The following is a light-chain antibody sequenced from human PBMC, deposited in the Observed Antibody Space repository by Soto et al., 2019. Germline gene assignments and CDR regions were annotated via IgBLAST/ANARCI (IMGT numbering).Light chain of an antibody. V-gene: IGKV3D-20*01. CDR2: DAS. CDR3: QQYGSPPFT. CDR1: QSVASTS. J-gene: IGKJ4*01. Sequence: EIVLTQSPATLSLSPGERATLSCGASQSVASTSLAWYQQRPGLAPRLLIFDASIRATGIPDRFSGGGSGTDFTLTISRLEPEDFAVYYCQQYGSPPFTFGGGTKVEIK.